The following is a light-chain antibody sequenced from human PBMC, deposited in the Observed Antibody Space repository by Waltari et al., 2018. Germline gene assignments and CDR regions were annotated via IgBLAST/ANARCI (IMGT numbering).Light chain of an antibody. CDR3: MQSLQTPIS. V-gene: IGKV2-28*01. J-gene: IGKJ2*03. CDR1: QSLMHNIGYNY. Sequence: DIVMTQSPLSLPVTTGEPASISCRSSQSLMHNIGYNYLDWYLQKPGQSPQLLIYLGSNRASGVPDRFSGSGSGTDFTLKISRVEAEDVGLYYCMQSLQTPISFGQGTKLEIK. CDR2: LGS.